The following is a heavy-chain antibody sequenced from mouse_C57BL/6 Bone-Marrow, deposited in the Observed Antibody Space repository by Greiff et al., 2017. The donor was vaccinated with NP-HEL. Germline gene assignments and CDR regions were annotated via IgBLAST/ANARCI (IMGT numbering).Heavy chain of an antibody. CDR3: ARRGDYGFAY. CDR1: GFTFSDYG. J-gene: IGHJ3*01. CDR2: ISNLAYSI. V-gene: IGHV5-15*01. D-gene: IGHD2-4*01. Sequence: EVQLVESGGGLVQPGGSLKLSCAASGFTFSDYGMAWVRQAPRKGPEWVAFISNLAYSIYYADTVTGRFTISRENAKNTLYLDMSSLRSEDTAMYYCARRGDYGFAYWGQGTLVTVSA.